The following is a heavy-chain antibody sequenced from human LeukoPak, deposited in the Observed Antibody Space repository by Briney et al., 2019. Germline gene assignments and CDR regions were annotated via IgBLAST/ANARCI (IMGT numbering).Heavy chain of an antibody. V-gene: IGHV1-18*01. Sequence: ASVKVSCKASGYTFTSYGISWVRQAPGQGLEWMGWISAYNGNTNYAQKLQGRVTMTTDTSTSTVYMELSSLRSEDTAVYYCARAGTSGWYYFDYWGQGTLVTVSS. D-gene: IGHD6-19*01. CDR2: ISAYNGNT. J-gene: IGHJ4*02. CDR3: ARAGTSGWYYFDY. CDR1: GYTFTSYG.